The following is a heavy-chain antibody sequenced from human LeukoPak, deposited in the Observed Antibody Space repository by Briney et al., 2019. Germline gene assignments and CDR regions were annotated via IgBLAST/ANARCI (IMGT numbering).Heavy chain of an antibody. CDR1: GFTFRSHI. Sequence: GGSLRLSCAASGFTFRSHIISWIRQPPGKGLEWVANMRQDGSEKFYVDSVKGRFTISRDDAKNSLYLQMDSLRAEDTALYYCARESDAFDFWGQGTMVTASS. CDR2: MRQDGSEK. V-gene: IGHV3-7*01. J-gene: IGHJ3*01. CDR3: ARESDAFDF.